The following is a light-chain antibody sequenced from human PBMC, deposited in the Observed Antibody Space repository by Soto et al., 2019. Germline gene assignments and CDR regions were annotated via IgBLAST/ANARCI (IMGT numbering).Light chain of an antibody. V-gene: IGLV2-14*01. J-gene: IGLJ2*01. CDR3: SSYTSSSTRV. CDR2: DVS. CDR1: SSDVGGYNY. Sequence: QSALTQPASVSGSPGQSITISCTGTSSDVGGYNYVSWYQQHPGKAPKLMIYDVSNRPSGASNRFSGSKSGNTASLTISGLQAEDAADYYCSSYTSSSTRVFGGGTKLTVL.